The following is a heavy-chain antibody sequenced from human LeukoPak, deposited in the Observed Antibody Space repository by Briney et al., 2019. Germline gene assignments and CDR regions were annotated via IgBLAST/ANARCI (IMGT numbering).Heavy chain of an antibody. CDR2: IYYSGSI. J-gene: IGHJ4*02. V-gene: IGHV4-39*07. CDR1: GGSISSSSYY. D-gene: IGHD5-24*01. Sequence: PSETLSLTCTVSGGSISSSSYYWGWIRQPPGKGLEWIGSIYYSGSIYYNSSLKSRVTISVDTSKNQFSLKLSSVTAADTAVYYCARNHPGGWLQFPFDYWGQGTLVTVSS. CDR3: ARNHPGGWLQFPFDY.